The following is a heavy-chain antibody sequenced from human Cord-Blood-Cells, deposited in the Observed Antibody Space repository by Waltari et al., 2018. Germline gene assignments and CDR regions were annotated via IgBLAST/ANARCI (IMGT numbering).Heavy chain of an antibody. D-gene: IGHD5-18*01. CDR3: AVQLWLNGFDY. V-gene: IGHV3-30-3*01. CDR1: GFTFSCYA. J-gene: IGHJ4*02. CDR2: ISYDGSNK. Sequence: QVQLVESGGGVGQPGRSRSLSCADSGFTFSCYAMHRVRQAPGKGLEWVAVISYDGSNKYYAASVKGRFTISRDNSKNTLYLQMNSLRAEDTAVYYCAVQLWLNGFDYWGQGTLVTVSS.